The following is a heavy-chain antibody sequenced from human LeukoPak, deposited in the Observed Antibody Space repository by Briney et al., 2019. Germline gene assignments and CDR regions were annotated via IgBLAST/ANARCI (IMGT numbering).Heavy chain of an antibody. J-gene: IGHJ4*02. CDR3: AIVSDDSRGWYSDFDY. V-gene: IGHV4-4*07. CDR1: GGSISSDD. Sequence: SETLSLTCTVSGGSISSDDWSWIRQPAGKGLEWIGRIYRSGSTNYNPSLKSRVTMSVDTSKDELSLKLSSVTAADTAVYYCAIVSDDSRGWYSDFDYWGQGILVTVS. D-gene: IGHD6-19*01. CDR2: IYRSGST.